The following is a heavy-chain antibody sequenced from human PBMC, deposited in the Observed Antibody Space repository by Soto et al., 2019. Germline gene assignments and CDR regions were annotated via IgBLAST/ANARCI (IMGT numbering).Heavy chain of an antibody. CDR2: ISYDGSNK. CDR3: AKDLRIGYNAFDI. Sequence: GGSLRLSCAASGFTFSSYGMHWVRQAPGKGLEWVAVISYDGSNKYYADSVKGRFTISRDNSKNTLYLQMNSLRAEDTAVYYCAKDLRIGYNAFDIWGQGTMVTVS. J-gene: IGHJ3*02. CDR1: GFTFSSYG. D-gene: IGHD6-25*01. V-gene: IGHV3-30*18.